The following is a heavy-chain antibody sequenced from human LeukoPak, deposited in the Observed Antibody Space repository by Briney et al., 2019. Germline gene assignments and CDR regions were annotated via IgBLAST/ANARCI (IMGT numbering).Heavy chain of an antibody. CDR2: IKPSGGNT. Sequence: DSMNVSCKTSGYTFTSYNMHWVRQVAGQRLEWMGIIKPSGGNTNYGHKLEGRSSLTTDPSTTTVYMELSSMKSEDKAVYYCARVRDGYNDAYDIWGQGTMVTVSS. D-gene: IGHD5-24*01. CDR3: ARVRDGYNDAYDI. V-gene: IGHV1-46*04. CDR1: GYTFTSYN. J-gene: IGHJ3*02.